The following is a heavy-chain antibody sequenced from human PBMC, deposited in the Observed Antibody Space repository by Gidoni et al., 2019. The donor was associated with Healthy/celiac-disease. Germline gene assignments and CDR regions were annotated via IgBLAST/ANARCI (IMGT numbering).Heavy chain of an antibody. D-gene: IGHD3-10*01. CDR2: IYSVGRT. CDR3: ARVNSARFDY. J-gene: IGHJ4*02. CDR1: GFTVSRTY. Sequence: EVQLVLSGGGLVQPGGSLRLSCAASGFTVSRTYMSWFRQAPGKGLEWVSVIYSVGRTYYADPVKGRFTISRDNSKNTLYLQRNSLRAEDTAVYYCARVNSARFDYWGQGTLVTVSS. V-gene: IGHV3-66*01.